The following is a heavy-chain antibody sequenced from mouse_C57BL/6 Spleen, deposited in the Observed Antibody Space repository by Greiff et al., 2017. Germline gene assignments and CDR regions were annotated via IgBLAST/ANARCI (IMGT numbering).Heavy chain of an antibody. CDR1: GYSITSGYY. Sequence: DVKLQESGPGLVKPSQSLSLTCSVTGYSITSGYYWNWIRQFPGNKLEWMGYISYDGSNNYNPSLKNRISITRDTSKNQFFLKLNSVTTEDTATYYCAREPGYCDVWGTGTTVTVSS. CDR3: AREPGYCDV. V-gene: IGHV3-6*01. J-gene: IGHJ1*03. CDR2: ISYDGSN.